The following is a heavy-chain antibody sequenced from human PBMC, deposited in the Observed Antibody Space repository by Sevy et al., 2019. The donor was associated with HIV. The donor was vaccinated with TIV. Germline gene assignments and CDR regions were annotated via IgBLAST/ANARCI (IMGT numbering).Heavy chain of an antibody. CDR2: ISISGDSI. D-gene: IGHD3-22*01. J-gene: IGHJ5*02. V-gene: IGHV3-23*01. CDR3: AKDHDNNWFDP. CDR1: GFTFSLYA. Sequence: LGGSLRLSCAASGFTFSLYAMTWVRQAPGKGLEWVSTISISGDSIYYADSVKGRFTISRDNSKNTLYLQMNSLRAEDTAIYFCAKDHDNNWFDPWGQGTLVTVSS.